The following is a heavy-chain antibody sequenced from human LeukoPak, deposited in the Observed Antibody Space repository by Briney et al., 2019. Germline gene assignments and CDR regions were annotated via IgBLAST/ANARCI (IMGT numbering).Heavy chain of an antibody. Sequence: GGSLRLSCAASGFTFSSYSMNWVRQAPGKGLEWVSSISFGSGYIYYADSLKGRFTISRDNAKNSLYLQMNSLRAEDTAVYYCAKDPRDHSYGWSWRYFDYWGQGTLVTVSS. V-gene: IGHV3-21*01. J-gene: IGHJ4*02. D-gene: IGHD5-18*01. CDR2: ISFGSGYI. CDR3: AKDPRDHSYGWSWRYFDY. CDR1: GFTFSSYS.